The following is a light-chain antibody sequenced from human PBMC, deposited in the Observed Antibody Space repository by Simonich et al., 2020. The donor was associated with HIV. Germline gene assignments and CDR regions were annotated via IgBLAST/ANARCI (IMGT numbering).Light chain of an antibody. Sequence: DIQMTQSPSSVSASVGVGVTIHCRASQGVSNWLAWYQQKPGEAPKLLIYAASSLQDWVPSRFIGSGSGTDFTLTISSLQAEDVAVYYCQQYYSTPLTFGGGTKVEIK. CDR2: AAS. CDR3: QQYYSTPLT. V-gene: IGKV1-12*01. CDR1: QGVSNW. J-gene: IGKJ4*01.